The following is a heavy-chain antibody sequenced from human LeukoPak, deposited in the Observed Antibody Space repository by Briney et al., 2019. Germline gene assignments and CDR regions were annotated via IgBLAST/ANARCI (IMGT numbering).Heavy chain of an antibody. CDR2: ISGSGGST. CDR1: GFTFSSYA. CDR3: ATQVGAYYDFWSGYYPFTY. D-gene: IGHD3-3*01. V-gene: IGHV3-23*01. J-gene: IGHJ4*02. Sequence: GGSLRLSCAASGFTFSSYAMSWVRQAPGKGLEWVSAISGSGGSTYYADSVKGRFTISRDNSKNTLYLQMNSLRAEDTAVYYCATQVGAYYDFWSGYYPFTYWGQGTLVTVSS.